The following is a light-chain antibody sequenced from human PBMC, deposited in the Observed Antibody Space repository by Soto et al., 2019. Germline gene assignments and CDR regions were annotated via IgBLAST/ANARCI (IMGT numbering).Light chain of an antibody. CDR2: NAS. V-gene: IGKV3-11*01. CDR3: RQYSNSPLT. CDR1: QSVSKY. Sequence: EIVLTQSPATLSLSPGERATLSCRASQSVSKYLAWYQQKPGQAPRLLIYNASNRATGIPVRFSGSGSGTDFTLTISRLEPEDFAVYYCRQYSNSPLTFGQGTKVDIK. J-gene: IGKJ1*01.